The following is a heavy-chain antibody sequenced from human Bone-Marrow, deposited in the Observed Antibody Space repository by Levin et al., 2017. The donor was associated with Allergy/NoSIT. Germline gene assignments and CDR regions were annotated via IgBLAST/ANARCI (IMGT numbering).Heavy chain of an antibody. CDR3: ARVDYYGDAYGF. Sequence: GGSLRLSCGASGFTFSMYWMSWVRQAPGKGLEWVANIKEDSSQKKYADSVKGRFTISRDNAENSLYLHMNSLRAEDTAVYHCARVDYYGDAYGFWGQGALVTVTS. CDR2: IKEDSSQK. CDR1: GFTFSMYW. D-gene: IGHD3-10*01. V-gene: IGHV3-7*04. J-gene: IGHJ4*02.